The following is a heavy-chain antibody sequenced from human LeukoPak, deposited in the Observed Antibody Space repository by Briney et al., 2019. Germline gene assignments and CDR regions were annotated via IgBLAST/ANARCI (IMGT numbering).Heavy chain of an antibody. CDR3: ARDRFQLPTHYYYYGMDV. J-gene: IGHJ6*02. CDR2: ISGSGGST. D-gene: IGHD2-2*01. CDR1: GFTFSSYA. V-gene: IGHV3-23*01. Sequence: GGSLRLSCAASGFTFSSYAMSWVRQAPGKGLEWVSAISGSGGSTYYADSVKGRFTISRDNAKNSLYLQMNSLRAEDTAVYYCARDRFQLPTHYYYYGMDVWGQGTTVTVSS.